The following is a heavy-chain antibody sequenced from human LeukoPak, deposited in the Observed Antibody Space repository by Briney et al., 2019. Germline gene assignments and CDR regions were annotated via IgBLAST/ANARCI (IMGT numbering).Heavy chain of an antibody. D-gene: IGHD2-2*01. V-gene: IGHV4-59*01. Sequence: SETLSLTCTVSGGSISSYYWSWIRQPPGKGLEWIGYIYYTGSTNYNPSLQSRVTISVDTSKNQFSLKLTSVTAADTAVFYCARDFYHDYWGQGTLVTVSS. CDR3: ARDFYHDY. CDR1: GGSISSYY. CDR2: IYYTGST. J-gene: IGHJ4*02.